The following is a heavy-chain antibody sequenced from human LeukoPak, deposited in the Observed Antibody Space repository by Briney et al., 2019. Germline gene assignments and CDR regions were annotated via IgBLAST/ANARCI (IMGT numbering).Heavy chain of an antibody. CDR2: ISGSGDST. CDR3: AKDSIAARPRLYYFDY. V-gene: IGHV3-23*01. J-gene: IGHJ4*02. Sequence: GGSLRLSCAASGFIFSSYAMSWVRQAPGKGLEWVSAISGSGDSTYYADSVKGRFTISRDNSKNTLYLQMNSLRAEDTAVYYCAKDSIAARPRLYYFDYWGQGTLVTVSS. CDR1: GFIFSSYA. D-gene: IGHD6-6*01.